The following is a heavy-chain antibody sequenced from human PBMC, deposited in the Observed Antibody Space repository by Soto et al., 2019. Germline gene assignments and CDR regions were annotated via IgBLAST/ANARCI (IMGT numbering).Heavy chain of an antibody. J-gene: IGHJ5*02. D-gene: IGHD6-25*01. V-gene: IGHV4-39*01. CDR3: AGRTFTIAAASYGRSNWFDP. CDR2: IYFTGNT. CDR1: GGSITSSSHF. Sequence: SETLSLTCSASGGSITSSSHFWGWVRRPPGKGLEWIGTIYFTGNTYYTPSLKSRLTMSIDTSKNEFSLRLNSVTAADTAVYYCAGRTFTIAAASYGRSNWFDPWGPGTLVTVSS.